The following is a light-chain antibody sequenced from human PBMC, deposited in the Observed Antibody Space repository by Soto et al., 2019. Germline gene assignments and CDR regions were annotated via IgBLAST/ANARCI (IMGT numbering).Light chain of an antibody. CDR2: DVS. CDR1: QDIRNH. J-gene: IGKJ2*01. CDR3: QHLDSLPRFT. V-gene: IGKV1-33*01. Sequence: DIQMTQAPSSLSASVGDRVTITCQASQDIRNHLNWYQHRPGKAPKLLIYDVSNLETGVPSRFIGSRSGTDFTFTISSLQPEDVATYYCQHLDSLPRFTFGQGTKLQLK.